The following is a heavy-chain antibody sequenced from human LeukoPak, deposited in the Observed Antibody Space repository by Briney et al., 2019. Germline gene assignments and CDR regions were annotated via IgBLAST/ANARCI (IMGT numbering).Heavy chain of an antibody. CDR2: MYYSVIT. V-gene: IGHV4-39*01. J-gene: IGHJ5*02. CDR1: RGYITSSSYY. Sequence: KPSETLSLTCTVPRGYITSSSYYWGWIRQPPVNGLECIGSMYYSVITFYNPSLKSRVTISVDTSKNQFSLKLSSVTGADTAVYYCARTPCADIHRFDPWGQGTLVTVSS. CDR3: ARTPCADIHRFDP. D-gene: IGHD5-18*01.